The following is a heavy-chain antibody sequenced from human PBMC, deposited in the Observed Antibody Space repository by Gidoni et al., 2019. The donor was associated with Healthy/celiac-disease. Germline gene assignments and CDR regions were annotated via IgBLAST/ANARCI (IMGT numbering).Heavy chain of an antibody. Sequence: QVQLQESGPGLVKPSQTLSLTCPVSGGSISSGGYYWSWIRQHPGKGLEWIGYIYYSGSTYYNPSLKSRVTISVDTSKNQFSLKLSSVTAADTAVYYCARGRWLLESTFDYWGQGTLVTVSS. V-gene: IGHV4-31*03. CDR3: ARGRWLLESTFDY. CDR1: GGSISSGGYY. J-gene: IGHJ4*02. D-gene: IGHD5-12*01. CDR2: IYYSGST.